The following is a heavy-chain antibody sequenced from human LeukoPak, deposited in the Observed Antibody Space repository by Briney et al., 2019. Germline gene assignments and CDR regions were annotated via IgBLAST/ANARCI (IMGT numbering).Heavy chain of an antibody. CDR1: GGSISSYY. CDR2: ISYSGST. V-gene: IGHV4-59*08. CDR3: ARKSGGYYDSSTSPPPYYFDY. J-gene: IGHJ4*02. Sequence: SETLSLTCTVSGGSISSYYWSWIRQPPGKGLEWIGYISYSGSTTYNPSLKSRVTMSVDPSRHQFSLKLTSVPAADTAVYYCARKSGGYYDSSTSPPPYYFDYWGQGTLVTVSS. D-gene: IGHD3-22*01.